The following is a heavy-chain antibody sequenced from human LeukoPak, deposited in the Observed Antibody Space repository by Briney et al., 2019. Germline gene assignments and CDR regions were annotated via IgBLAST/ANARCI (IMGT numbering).Heavy chain of an antibody. CDR2: IYYSGST. J-gene: IGHJ4*02. CDR1: GGSISSYY. Sequence: PSETLSLTCTVSGGSISSYYWSWIRQPPGKGLEWIGYIYYSGSTNYNPSLKSRVTISVDTSKNQFSLKLSSVTAADTAVYYCARGPVLLWFGELTYYFDYWGQGTLVTVSS. D-gene: IGHD3-10*01. V-gene: IGHV4-59*01. CDR3: ARGPVLLWFGELTYYFDY.